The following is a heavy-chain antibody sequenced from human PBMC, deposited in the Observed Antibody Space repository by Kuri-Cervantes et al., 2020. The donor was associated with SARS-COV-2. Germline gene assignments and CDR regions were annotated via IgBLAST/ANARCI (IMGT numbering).Heavy chain of an antibody. D-gene: IGHD6-13*01. J-gene: IGHJ2*01. Sequence: GGSLRLSCAASGFTFSDHYMDWVRQAPGKGLEWVGRTRNKANSYTTEYAASVKGRFTISRDDSKNSLYLQMNSLKTEDTAVYYCAGDWAAAGSGDMWYFDLWGRGTLVTVSS. CDR2: TRNKANSYTT. V-gene: IGHV3-72*01. CDR3: AGDWAAAGSGDMWYFDL. CDR1: GFTFSDHY.